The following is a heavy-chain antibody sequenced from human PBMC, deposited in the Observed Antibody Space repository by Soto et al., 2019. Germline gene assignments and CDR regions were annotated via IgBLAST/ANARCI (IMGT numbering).Heavy chain of an antibody. D-gene: IGHD6-13*01. V-gene: IGHV4-30-4*02. CDR3: ASGSSVSAYIDS. CDR2: IYYSGST. J-gene: IGHJ4*02. Sequence: PSETLSLTCTVSGGSISSGDYYWSWIRQPPGKGLEWIGYIYYSGSTYYNPSLKSRVTISVDTSKNQFSLNLSSVTAADTAMYLCASGSSVSAYIDSWGQGTLVTVSS. CDR1: GGSISSGDYY.